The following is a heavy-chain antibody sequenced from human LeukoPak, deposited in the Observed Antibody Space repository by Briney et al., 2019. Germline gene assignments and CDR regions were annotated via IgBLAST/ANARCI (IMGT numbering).Heavy chain of an antibody. Sequence: NPSQTLSLTCTVSGGSISRGDYYWSWIRQPPGKGLEWIGYIYYSGSTYYNPSLKSRVTISVDTSKNQFSLKLSSVTAADTAVYYCARGGWRTSYYYYMDVWGKGTTVTVSS. CDR3: ARGGWRTSYYYYMDV. CDR1: GGSISRGDYY. CDR2: IYYSGST. V-gene: IGHV4-30-4*08. D-gene: IGHD1-14*01. J-gene: IGHJ6*03.